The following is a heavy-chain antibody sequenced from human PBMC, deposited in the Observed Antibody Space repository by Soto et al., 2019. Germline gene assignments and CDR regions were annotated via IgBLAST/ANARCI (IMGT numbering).Heavy chain of an antibody. J-gene: IGHJ5*02. D-gene: IGHD3-3*01. CDR2: ISAYNGNT. Sequence: ASVKVSCKASGYTFTSYGISWVRQAPGQGLEWMGWISAYNGNTNYAQKLQGRVTMTTDTSTSTAYMELRSLRSDDTAVYYCARDAAYDFTNPNWFDPWGQGTLVTVSS. CDR3: ARDAAYDFTNPNWFDP. CDR1: GYTFTSYG. V-gene: IGHV1-18*04.